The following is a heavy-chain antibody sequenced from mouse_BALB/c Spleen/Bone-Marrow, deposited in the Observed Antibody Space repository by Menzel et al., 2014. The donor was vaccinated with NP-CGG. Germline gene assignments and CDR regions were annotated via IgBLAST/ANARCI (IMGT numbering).Heavy chain of an antibody. V-gene: IGHV1-54*01. J-gene: IGHJ2*01. CDR3: ARHYFDY. CDR2: INPGSGGT. Sequence: VQLQQSGAELVRPETSVKVSCKASGYAFTNYLIEWVKQRPGQGLEWIGVINPGSGGTNYNEKFKGKATLTADKSSSTAYMQLSSLTSDDSAVYFCARHYFDYWGQGTTLTVSS. CDR1: GYAFTNYL.